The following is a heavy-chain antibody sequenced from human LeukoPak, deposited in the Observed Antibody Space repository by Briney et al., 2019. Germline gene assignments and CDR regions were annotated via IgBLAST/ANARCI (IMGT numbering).Heavy chain of an antibody. CDR2: ISSSGSTI. D-gene: IGHD1-1*01. J-gene: IGHJ4*02. CDR1: GLIVTSNY. CDR3: ARDSTTDY. V-gene: IGHV3-11*01. Sequence: GGSLRLSCAASGLIVTSNYMNWVRQAPGKGLEWVSYISSSGSTIYYADSVKGRFTISRDNAKNSLYLQTNSLRAEDTAVYYCARDSTTDYWGQGTLVTVSS.